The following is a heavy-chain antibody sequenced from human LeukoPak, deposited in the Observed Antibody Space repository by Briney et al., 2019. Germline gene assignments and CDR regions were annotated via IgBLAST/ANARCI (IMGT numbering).Heavy chain of an antibody. CDR3: ASSRYYYGPGSYYILDY. V-gene: IGHV1-69*01. Sequence: SVKVSCKASGGTFSSYAISWVRQAPGQGLEWMGGIIPIFGTANYAQKFQGRVTITADESTSTAYMELSSLRSEDTAVYYCASSRYYYGPGSYYILDYWGQGTLVTVSS. J-gene: IGHJ4*02. D-gene: IGHD3-10*01. CDR1: GGTFSSYA. CDR2: IIPIFGTA.